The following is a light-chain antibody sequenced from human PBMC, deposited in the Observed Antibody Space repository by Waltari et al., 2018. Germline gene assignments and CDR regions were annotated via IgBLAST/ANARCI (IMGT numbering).Light chain of an antibody. CDR3: AAWDDSLNGYWV. CDR1: NSNIGSNT. Sequence: QSVLTQPPSASGTPGQRVTISCSGGNSNIGSNTVNWYQQIPGTAPKLLIYSDQRRPSGVPDRFSGSKSGTSASLAISGLQSEDEADYYCAAWDDSLNGYWVFGGGTKLTVL. V-gene: IGLV1-44*01. J-gene: IGLJ3*02. CDR2: SDQ.